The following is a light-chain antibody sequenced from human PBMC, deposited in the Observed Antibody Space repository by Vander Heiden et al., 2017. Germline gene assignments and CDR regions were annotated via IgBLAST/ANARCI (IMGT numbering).Light chain of an antibody. J-gene: IGKJ1*01. Sequence: EIVVAQSTGTLSLSPGESATLSCMASQSVSSSYLAWYQQKPGQAPRLLIYGASSRAPGIPDRFSGSGSGTDFTLTISRLEPDDFAVYYCQQYGSSPWTFGQGTKVEIK. CDR3: QQYGSSPWT. V-gene: IGKV3-20*01. CDR1: QSVSSSY. CDR2: GAS.